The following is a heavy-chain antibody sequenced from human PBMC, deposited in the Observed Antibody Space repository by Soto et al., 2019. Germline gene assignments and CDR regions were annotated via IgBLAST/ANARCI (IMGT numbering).Heavy chain of an antibody. D-gene: IGHD2-2*02. CDR2: IYYSGRT. J-gene: IGHJ5*02. CDR1: GGSISSYY. Sequence: QVQLQESGPGLVKPSETLSLTCTVSGGSISSYYWSWIRQPPGKGLEWIGYIYYSGRTNYNPSLKSRVTISVDTSKNQFSLKRSSVTAADTAVYYWARGYCSSTICYIWDNWFDPWGQGTLVTVSS. V-gene: IGHV4-59*01. CDR3: ARGYCSSTICYIWDNWFDP.